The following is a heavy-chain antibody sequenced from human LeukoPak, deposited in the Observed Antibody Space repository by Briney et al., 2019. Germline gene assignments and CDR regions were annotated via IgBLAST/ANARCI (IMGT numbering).Heavy chain of an antibody. D-gene: IGHD6-19*01. Sequence: GESLKISCKISGYRLTNNWIGWVRQVPGKGLEWMGLIYPGDSDTRYSPSFQGQVTFSVDTSISTAYLQWSSLKASDTAMYYCARHDSSGLYPFDYWGQGTLVTVSS. J-gene: IGHJ4*02. CDR1: GYRLTNNW. CDR3: ARHDSSGLYPFDY. CDR2: IYPGDSDT. V-gene: IGHV5-51*01.